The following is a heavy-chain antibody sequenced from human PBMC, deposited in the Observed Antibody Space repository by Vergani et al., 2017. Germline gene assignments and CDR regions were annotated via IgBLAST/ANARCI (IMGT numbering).Heavy chain of an antibody. D-gene: IGHD3-22*01. CDR1: GFTFSACP. CDR2: ISPRYPST. V-gene: IGHV3-23*01. J-gene: IGHJ4*02. Sequence: EVQLLQSGGGVIQPGGSVRLSCAASGFTFSACPMTWVRQAPGKGLEWVSAISPRYPSTYYADSVKGRFTISRDHSKNMLYLQMNSLRAEDTAVYYGGRLSYDTTPYLQLGYDCWGQGTLDSVSS. CDR3: GRLSYDTTPYLQLGYDC.